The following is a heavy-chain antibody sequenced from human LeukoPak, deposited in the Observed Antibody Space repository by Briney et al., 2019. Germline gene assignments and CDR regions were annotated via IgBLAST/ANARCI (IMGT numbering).Heavy chain of an antibody. CDR3: ARSASVAGDAFDI. V-gene: IGHV4-59*01. J-gene: IGHJ3*02. Sequence: SETLSLTCTVSGGSMSSYYWTWIRQTPGKGLEWIGHIYYSGGTNYNPALKSRVTISVDTSKSQFSLQLSSLTAADTAVYYCARSASVAGDAFDIWGQGTMVIVSS. D-gene: IGHD6-19*01. CDR2: IYYSGGT. CDR1: GGSMSSYY.